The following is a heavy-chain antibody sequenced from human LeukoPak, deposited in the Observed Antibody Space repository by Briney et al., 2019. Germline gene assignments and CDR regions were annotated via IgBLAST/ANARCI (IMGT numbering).Heavy chain of an antibody. J-gene: IGHJ4*02. Sequence: GGSLRLSCAASGFTFSSYSMNWVRQAPGKGLEWVSSISSSSSYIYYADSVKGRFTISRDNAKSSLYLQMNSLRAEDTAVYYCARALGYCSGGSCYSGYFDYWGQGTLVTVSS. CDR1: GFTFSSYS. CDR3: ARALGYCSGGSCYSGYFDY. CDR2: ISSSSSYI. D-gene: IGHD2-15*01. V-gene: IGHV3-21*01.